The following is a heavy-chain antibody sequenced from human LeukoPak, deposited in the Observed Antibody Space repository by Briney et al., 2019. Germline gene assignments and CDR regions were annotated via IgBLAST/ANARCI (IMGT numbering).Heavy chain of an antibody. D-gene: IGHD6-13*01. CDR2: INPSGGTT. J-gene: IGHJ5*02. V-gene: IGHV1-46*01. Sequence: GASVKVSCKASGYTFTSYGISWVRQAPGQGLEWMGIINPSGGTTTYAQNFQGKVTMTRDTSTSTVYMELSSLRSEDTAVYYCARAATADGGLRFDPRGQGTLVTVSS. CDR1: GYTFTSYG. CDR3: ARAATADGGLRFDP.